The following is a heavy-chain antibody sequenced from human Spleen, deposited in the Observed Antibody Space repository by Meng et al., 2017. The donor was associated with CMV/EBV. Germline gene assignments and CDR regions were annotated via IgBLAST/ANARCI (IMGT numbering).Heavy chain of an antibody. Sequence: SETLSLTCTVSGGSISSYYWSWIRQPPGKGLEWIGYIYYSGSTYYNPSLKSRVTISVDTSKNQFSLKLSSVTAADTAVYYCARQPPAYYYYGMDVWGQGTTVTVSS. CDR3: ARQPPAYYYYGMDV. CDR2: IYYSGST. V-gene: IGHV4-59*04. D-gene: IGHD5-18*01. J-gene: IGHJ6*02. CDR1: GGSISSYY.